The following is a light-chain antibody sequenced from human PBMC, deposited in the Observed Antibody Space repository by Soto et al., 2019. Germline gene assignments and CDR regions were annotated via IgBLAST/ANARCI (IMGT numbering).Light chain of an antibody. CDR2: GAS. J-gene: IGKJ3*01. Sequence: EIVLTQSPGPLSLSPGERATLSCRASQSVSSSYLAWYQQKPGQAPRLLIYGASSRATGIPDSFSGSGSGTDFTLTISRLEPEDFAVYYCQQYGSSRFTFGPGTKVDI. CDR3: QQYGSSRFT. V-gene: IGKV3-20*01. CDR1: QSVSSSY.